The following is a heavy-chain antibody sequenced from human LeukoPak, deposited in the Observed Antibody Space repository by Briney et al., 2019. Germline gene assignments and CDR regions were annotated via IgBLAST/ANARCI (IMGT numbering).Heavy chain of an antibody. CDR1: GYTFTGYY. J-gene: IGHJ6*03. D-gene: IGHD6-13*01. CDR2: INPNSGGT. CDR3: ARRSWYSYYYYYMDV. V-gene: IGHV1-2*02. Sequence: ASVKVSCKASGYTFTGYYMHWVRQAPGQGLEWMGWINPNSGGTNYAQKFQGRVTMTTDTSTSTAYMELRSLRSDDTAVYYCARRSWYSYYYYYMDVWGKGTTVTVSS.